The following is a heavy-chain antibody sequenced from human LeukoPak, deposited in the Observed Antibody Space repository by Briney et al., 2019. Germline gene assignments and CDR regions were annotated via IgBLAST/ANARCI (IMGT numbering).Heavy chain of an antibody. Sequence: PGGSLRLSCAASGFTVSSNYMSWVRQAPGKGLEWVSVIYSDGSTFYADSVKGRFTISKGNSKNTLYLQMNSLRAEDTAVYYCARGLYSYHSSSYSNAFDFWGQGTMVTVSS. CDR2: IYSDGST. D-gene: IGHD3-22*01. J-gene: IGHJ3*01. CDR3: ARGLYSYHSSSYSNAFDF. CDR1: GFTVSSNY. V-gene: IGHV3-53*01.